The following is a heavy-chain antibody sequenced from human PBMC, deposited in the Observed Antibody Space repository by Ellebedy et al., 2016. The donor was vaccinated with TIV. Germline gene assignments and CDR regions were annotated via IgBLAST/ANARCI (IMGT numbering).Heavy chain of an antibody. CDR1: AFTFSTYA. CDR2: ITGRGDSA. Sequence: PGGSLRLSCAASAFTFSTYAMSWVRQAPGKGLEWVSSITGRGDSAYYADSVKGRFTISRDNSKNTLYLQMNSLRAEDTAVYYCAKDFEGAYYYDEGFYPWGQGTLVTVSS. CDR3: AKDFEGAYYYDEGFYP. D-gene: IGHD3-22*01. V-gene: IGHV3-23*01. J-gene: IGHJ5*02.